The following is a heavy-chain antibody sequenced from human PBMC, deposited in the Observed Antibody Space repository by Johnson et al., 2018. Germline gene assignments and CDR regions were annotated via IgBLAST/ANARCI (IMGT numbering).Heavy chain of an antibody. CDR2: IIPIFGTA. D-gene: IGHD4-11*01. CDR3: ARVLPTVTTATYYYGMDV. V-gene: IGHV1-69*01. J-gene: IGHJ6*02. CDR1: GGTFSSYA. Sequence: QVQLVESGAEVKKPGSSVKVSCKASGGTFSSYAISWVRQAPGQGLEWMGGIIPIFGTANYAQKFQGRVTITADESTSTAYMELSSQRSEDTAVYYCARVLPTVTTATYYYGMDVWGQGTTVTVSS.